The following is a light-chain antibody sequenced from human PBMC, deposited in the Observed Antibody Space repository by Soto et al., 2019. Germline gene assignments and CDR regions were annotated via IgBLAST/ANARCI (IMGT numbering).Light chain of an antibody. V-gene: IGLV4-69*01. J-gene: IGLJ3*02. CDR3: QTWGTGIQV. CDR2: IKSDGSH. Sequence: QLVLTQSPSASASLGASVKLTCTLSSGHSSYAIAWHQQQPEKGPRHLMKIKSDGSHSKGDGIPDRFSGSSSGAERYLTISSLQSEDEADYYCQTWGTGIQVFGGGTKLTVL. CDR1: SGHSSYA.